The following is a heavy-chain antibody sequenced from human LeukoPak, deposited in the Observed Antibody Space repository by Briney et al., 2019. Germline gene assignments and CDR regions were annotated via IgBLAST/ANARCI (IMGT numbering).Heavy chain of an antibody. CDR1: GYSISRGYS. J-gene: IGHJ4*02. CDR3: AREDYYNSGGYYLDY. D-gene: IGHD3-22*01. CDR2: IYHSGST. V-gene: IGHV4-38-2*02. Sequence: SETLSLTCTVSGYSISRGYSWGWIRQPPGKGLEWIGNIYHSGSTNYSPSLKSRVTISVDTSKNQFSLKLGSVTAADTAVYFCAREDYYNSGGYYLDYWGQGTLVTVSS.